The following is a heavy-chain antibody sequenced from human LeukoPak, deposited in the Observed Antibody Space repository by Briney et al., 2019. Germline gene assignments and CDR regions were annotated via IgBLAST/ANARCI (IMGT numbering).Heavy chain of an antibody. J-gene: IGHJ4*02. V-gene: IGHV1-8*02. D-gene: IGHD3-10*01. CDR1: GYTFTGYY. Sequence: ASVKVSCKASGYTFTGYYLHWVRQAPGQGLEWMGWMNPNSGNTGYAQKFQGRVTMTRNTSISTAYMELSSLRSEDTAVYYCARGSGDYPLDYWGQGTLVTVSS. CDR3: ARGSGDYPLDY. CDR2: MNPNSGNT.